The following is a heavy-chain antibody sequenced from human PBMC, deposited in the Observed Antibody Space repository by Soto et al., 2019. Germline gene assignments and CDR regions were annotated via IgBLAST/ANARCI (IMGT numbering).Heavy chain of an antibody. J-gene: IGHJ5*02. D-gene: IGHD3-9*01. Sequence: GGSLRLSCAASGFTLSSYWMSWVRQAPGKGLEWVANIKQDGSEKYYVDSVKGRFTISRDNAKNSLYLQMNSLRAEDTAVYYCAREEYFDWLLYHWFDPWGQGTLVTVSS. V-gene: IGHV3-7*01. CDR2: IKQDGSEK. CDR1: GFTLSSYW. CDR3: AREEYFDWLLYHWFDP.